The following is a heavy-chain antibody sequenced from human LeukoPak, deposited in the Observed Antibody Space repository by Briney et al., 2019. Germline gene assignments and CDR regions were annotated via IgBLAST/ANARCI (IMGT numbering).Heavy chain of an antibody. CDR3: ARGYSSGSYYEY. D-gene: IGHD3-10*01. CDR1: GGSISSSNYY. V-gene: IGHV4-39*07. J-gene: IGHJ4*02. Sequence: RPSETLSLTCTVSGGSISSSNYYWSWFRQPPGKGLEWIGEINPSGSTNHNPSLKSRVTISVDTSKNQFSLKLISVTAADTAVYYCARGYSSGSYYEYWGQGTLVTVSS. CDR2: INPSGST.